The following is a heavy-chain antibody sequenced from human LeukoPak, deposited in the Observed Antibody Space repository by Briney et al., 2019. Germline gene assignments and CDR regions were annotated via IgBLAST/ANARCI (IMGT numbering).Heavy chain of an antibody. CDR3: AKDGNWARFEN. D-gene: IGHD7-27*01. J-gene: IGHJ4*02. V-gene: IGHV3-21*04. CDR2: ISTSNNYI. Sequence: KPGGSLRLSCAASGFTFSSYPMNWVRQAPGKGLEWVSSISTSNNYIYYADSVKGRFTISRDNAKNSLYLQMNSPRAEDTARYYCAKDGNWARFENWGQGTLVTVSS. CDR1: GFTFSSYP.